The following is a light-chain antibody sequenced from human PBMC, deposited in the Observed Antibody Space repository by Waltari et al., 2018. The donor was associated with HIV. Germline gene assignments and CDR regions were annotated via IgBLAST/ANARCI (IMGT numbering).Light chain of an antibody. CDR2: EVS. Sequence: QSALTQPASVSGSFGQSITISCTGTSSDVGSYNLVSWYQHHPGKAPKLSIYEVSKRPSGGSNRFSGSKSGNTASLTVSGLQAEDEADYYCCSYAGNSIPFGGGTKLTVL. CDR1: SSDVGSYNL. CDR3: CSYAGNSIP. V-gene: IGLV2-23*02. J-gene: IGLJ2*01.